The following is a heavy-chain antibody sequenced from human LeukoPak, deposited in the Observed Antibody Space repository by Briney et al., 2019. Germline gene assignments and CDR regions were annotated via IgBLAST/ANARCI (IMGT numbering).Heavy chain of an antibody. Sequence: PGGSLRLSCAASGSTFSRFTMNWVRQAPGKGLEWVSSISGSSAYIYYADSVKGRFTISRDNAKNSLYLQMNSLRAEDTAVYYCAKELQVYYDFWSGPDYWGQGTLVTVSS. CDR2: ISGSSAYI. V-gene: IGHV3-21*01. CDR3: AKELQVYYDFWSGPDY. J-gene: IGHJ4*02. CDR1: GSTFSRFT. D-gene: IGHD3-3*01.